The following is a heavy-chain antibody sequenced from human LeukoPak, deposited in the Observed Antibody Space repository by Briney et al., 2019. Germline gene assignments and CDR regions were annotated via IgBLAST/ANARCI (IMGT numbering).Heavy chain of an antibody. CDR3: ARFLPDCSSTSCYPVYYYDSSGVDAFDI. CDR1: GYTFTSYY. D-gene: IGHD2-2*01. CDR2: INPSGGST. V-gene: IGHV1-46*01. Sequence: ASVKVSCKASGYTFTSYYMHWVRQAPGQGLEWMGIINPSGGSTSYAQKFQDRVTMNRDTSTSTVYMELSSLRSEDTAVYYCARFLPDCSSTSCYPVYYYDSSGVDAFDIWGQGTMVTVSS. J-gene: IGHJ3*02.